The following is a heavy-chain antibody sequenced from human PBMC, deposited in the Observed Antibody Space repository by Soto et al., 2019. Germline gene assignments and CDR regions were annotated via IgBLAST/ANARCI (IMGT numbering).Heavy chain of an antibody. J-gene: IGHJ4*02. CDR3: ARDPGRGGDFDS. V-gene: IGHV3-7*01. CDR1: RFTFNNYW. D-gene: IGHD3-16*01. CDR2: INPDGGEK. Sequence: GESLKISCVASRFTFNNYWMTWVRQAPGGGLEWVAIINPDGGEKYYVDSVRGRFTISRDNARNSLFLQMNSLRAEETAVYYCARDPGRGGDFDSWGQGTLVTVSS.